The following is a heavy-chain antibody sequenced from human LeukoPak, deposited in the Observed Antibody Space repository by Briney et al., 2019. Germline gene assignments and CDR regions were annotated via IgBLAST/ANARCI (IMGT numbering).Heavy chain of an antibody. Sequence: GGSLRLSCAASGFTFSSYWMSWVRQAPGKGLEWVANIKQDGSEKYYVDSVKGRFTISRDNAKNSLYLQMNSLRAEDTAIYYCAKDFWWFGELSPFDYWGQGTLVTVSS. CDR1: GFTFSSYW. J-gene: IGHJ4*02. CDR2: IKQDGSEK. V-gene: IGHV3-7*03. D-gene: IGHD3-10*01. CDR3: AKDFWWFGELSPFDY.